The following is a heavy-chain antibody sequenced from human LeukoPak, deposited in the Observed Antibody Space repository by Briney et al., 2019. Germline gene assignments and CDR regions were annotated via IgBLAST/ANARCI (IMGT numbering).Heavy chain of an antibody. Sequence: ASVKVSCKASGYTFTSYDINWVRQATGQGLEWMGWMNPNSGNTGYAQKFQGRVTITRNTSISTAYMELSSLRSEDTAVYYCARGGYSYGPLTYYYYYYMDVWGKGTTVTVSS. D-gene: IGHD5-18*01. V-gene: IGHV1-8*03. CDR2: MNPNSGNT. CDR1: GYTFTSYD. CDR3: ARGGYSYGPLTYYYYYYMDV. J-gene: IGHJ6*03.